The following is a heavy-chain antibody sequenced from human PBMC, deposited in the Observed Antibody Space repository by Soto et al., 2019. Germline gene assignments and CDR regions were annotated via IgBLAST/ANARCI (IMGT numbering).Heavy chain of an antibody. CDR1: NGSLSSNY. J-gene: IGHJ4*02. CDR3: ATSFIVPVDFFDY. CDR2: IYYSGST. Sequence: PSETLSLTCTVSNGSLSSNYWSWIRQSPGKGLEWIGNIYYSGSTNYNPSLKSRVTMSVDTSKNQFTLKLSSVTAADTGVYFCATSFIVPVDFFDYWGQGTPVTVSS. V-gene: IGHV4-59*01. D-gene: IGHD1-26*01.